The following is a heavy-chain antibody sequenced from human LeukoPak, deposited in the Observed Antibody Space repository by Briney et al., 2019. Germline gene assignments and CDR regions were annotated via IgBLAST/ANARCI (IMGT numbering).Heavy chain of an antibody. V-gene: IGHV4-4*02. CDR1: GGSISNTNW. Sequence: PSETLSLTCAVSGGSISNTNWWSWVRQPPGKGLEWIGDIFHTGSTNYNPSLKSRVTISVDKSKNQFSLKLSSVTAADTAVYYCARAHMITSYYYYYYMDVWGKGTTVTVSS. CDR2: IFHTGST. D-gene: IGHD3-16*01. CDR3: ARAHMITSYYYYYYMDV. J-gene: IGHJ6*03.